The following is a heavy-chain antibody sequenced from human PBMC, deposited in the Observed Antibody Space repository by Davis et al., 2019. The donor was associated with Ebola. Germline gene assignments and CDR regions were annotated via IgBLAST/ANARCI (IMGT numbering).Heavy chain of an antibody. J-gene: IGHJ6*02. CDR2: IIPIFGTA. CDR1: GGTFSSYA. D-gene: IGHD4-11*01. V-gene: IGHV1-69*13. Sequence: SVKVSCKASGGTFSSYAISWVRQAPGQGLEWMGGIIPIFGTANYAQKFQGRVTITADESTSTAYMELSSLRSEDTAVYYCARDPHSNYVYYYYGMDVWGQGTTVTVSS. CDR3: ARDPHSNYVYYYYGMDV.